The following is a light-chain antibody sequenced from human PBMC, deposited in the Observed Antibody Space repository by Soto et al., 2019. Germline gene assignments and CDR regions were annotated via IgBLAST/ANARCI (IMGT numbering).Light chain of an antibody. Sequence: DIQLTQSPSFLSASVGDRVTITCRASQGISSYLAWYQQKPGKAPKLLIYAASTLQSGVPSRFSGSGSGTEFTLTISSLQPEDFATYYCQQLNSYPRYTFGRGTKLEIK. CDR3: QQLNSYPRYT. V-gene: IGKV1-9*01. J-gene: IGKJ2*01. CDR2: AAS. CDR1: QGISSY.